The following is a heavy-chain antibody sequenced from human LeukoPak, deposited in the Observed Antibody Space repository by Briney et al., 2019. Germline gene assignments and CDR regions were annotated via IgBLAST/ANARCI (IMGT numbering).Heavy chain of an antibody. CDR3: ARRGITIFGVVYYYMDV. J-gene: IGHJ6*03. CDR1: GFTFSSYW. Sequence: GGSLRLPCAASGFTFSSYWMHWVRQAPGKGLVWVSRINSDGSSTSYADSVKGRFTISRDNAKNTLYLQMNSLRAEDTAVYYCARRGITIFGVVYYYMDVWGKGTTVTVSS. V-gene: IGHV3-74*01. D-gene: IGHD3-3*01. CDR2: INSDGSST.